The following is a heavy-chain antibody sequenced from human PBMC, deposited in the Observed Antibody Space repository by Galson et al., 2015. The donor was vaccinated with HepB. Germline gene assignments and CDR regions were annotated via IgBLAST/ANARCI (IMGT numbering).Heavy chain of an antibody. CDR3: ARDPGGVTPGSYYYYGMDV. CDR1: GGTFSSYA. D-gene: IGHD2-21*02. Sequence: SVKVSCKASGGTFSSYAISWVRQAPGQGLEWMGGIIPIFGTANYAQKFQGRVTITADESTSTAYMELSSLRSEDTAVYYCARDPGGVTPGSYYYYGMDVWGQGTTVTVSS. J-gene: IGHJ6*02. V-gene: IGHV1-69*13. CDR2: IIPIFGTA.